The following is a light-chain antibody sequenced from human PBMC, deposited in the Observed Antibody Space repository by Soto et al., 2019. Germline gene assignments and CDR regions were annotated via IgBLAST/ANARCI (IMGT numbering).Light chain of an antibody. CDR1: QSISSW. CDR3: QQYNSHSLYT. J-gene: IGKJ2*01. Sequence: DIQMTQSPSTLSASVGDRVTITCRASQSISSWLAWYQQKPGKAPKLLVYKASSLESGVPSRFSGSGSGTEFTLTISNLQTDDFATYDCQQYNSHSLYTFGQGTKLEIK. V-gene: IGKV1-5*03. CDR2: KAS.